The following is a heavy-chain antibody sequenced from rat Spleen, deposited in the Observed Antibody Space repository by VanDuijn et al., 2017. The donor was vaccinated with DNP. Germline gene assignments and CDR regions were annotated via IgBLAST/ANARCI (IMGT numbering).Heavy chain of an antibody. CDR3: TTAYYGFAY. J-gene: IGHJ3*01. CDR1: GFTFSDYN. V-gene: IGHV5-7*01. Sequence: EVQLVESGGGLVQPGRSLKLSCAASGFTFSDYNMAWVRQAPNKGLEWVATIRASGSNTYYRDSVKGRFTFSRDNAENTLYLQMDSLRSEDTATYYCTTAYYGFAYWGQGTLVTVSS. D-gene: IGHD1-1*01. CDR2: IRASGSNT.